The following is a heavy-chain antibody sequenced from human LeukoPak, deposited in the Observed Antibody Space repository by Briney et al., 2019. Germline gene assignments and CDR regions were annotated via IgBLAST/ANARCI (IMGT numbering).Heavy chain of an antibody. CDR2: INPNSGGT. Sequence: GASLKVSCKASGYTFTGYYMHWVRQAPGQRLEWMGWINPNSGGTNYAQKFQGRVTMTSDTSISTAYMELSRLRSDDTAVYYCARELVDIVATSYFDIWGQGTMVTVSS. J-gene: IGHJ3*02. D-gene: IGHD5-12*01. CDR3: ARELVDIVATSYFDI. CDR1: GYTFTGYY. V-gene: IGHV1-2*02.